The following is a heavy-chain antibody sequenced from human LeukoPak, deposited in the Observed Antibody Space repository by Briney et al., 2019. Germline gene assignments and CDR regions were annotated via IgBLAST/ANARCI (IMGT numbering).Heavy chain of an antibody. CDR1: GFSFNTLG. CDR3: AKGSYYFES. CDR2: IPYDGSNK. Sequence: GGSLRLSCEASGFSFNTLGMHWVRQAPGKGLEWVGVIPYDGSNKYYGDSVKGRFAISRDNSNNTLFLQMNSLRSEDTAVYYCAKGSYYFESWGQGTLVTVSS. J-gene: IGHJ4*02. D-gene: IGHD3-16*01. V-gene: IGHV3-30*18.